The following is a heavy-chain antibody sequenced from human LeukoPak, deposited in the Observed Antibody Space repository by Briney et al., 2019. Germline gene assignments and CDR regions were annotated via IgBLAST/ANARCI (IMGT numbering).Heavy chain of an antibody. J-gene: IGHJ4*02. CDR2: FDPEDGET. CDR3: ATEGTDYYDSSGPYYFDY. Sequence: ASVKASCKVSGYTLTELSMHWVRQAPGKGLEWMGGFDPEDGETIYAQKFQGRVTMTEDTSTDTAYMELSSLRSEDTAVYYCATEGTDYYDSSGPYYFDYWGQGTLVTVSS. CDR1: GYTLTELS. D-gene: IGHD3-22*01. V-gene: IGHV1-24*01.